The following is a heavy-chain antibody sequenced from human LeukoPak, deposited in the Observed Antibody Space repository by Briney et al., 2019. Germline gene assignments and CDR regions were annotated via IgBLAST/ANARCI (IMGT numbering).Heavy chain of an antibody. D-gene: IGHD6-13*01. CDR1: GFTVSSNY. CDR2: IYSGGST. Sequence: GGSLRLSCAASGFTVSSNYMSWVRQAPRKGLEWVSVIYSGGSTYYADSVKGRFTISRDNSKNTLYLQMNSLRAEDTAVYYCARPRIAAAGTNYYYGMDVWGQGTTVTVSS. CDR3: ARPRIAAAGTNYYYGMDV. J-gene: IGHJ6*02. V-gene: IGHV3-66*02.